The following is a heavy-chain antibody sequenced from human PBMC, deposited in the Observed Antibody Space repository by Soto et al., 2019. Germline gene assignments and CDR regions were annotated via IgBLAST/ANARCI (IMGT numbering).Heavy chain of an antibody. D-gene: IGHD3-22*01. CDR3: ARSVVVTLYYYYGMDV. Sequence: ASVKVSCKASGYTFTSYYMHWVRQAPGQGLEWMGIINPSGGSTSYAQKSQGRVTMTRDTSTSTVYMELSSLRSEDTAVYYCARSVVVTLYYYYGMDVWGQGTTVTVSS. J-gene: IGHJ6*02. V-gene: IGHV1-46*03. CDR2: INPSGGST. CDR1: GYTFTSYY.